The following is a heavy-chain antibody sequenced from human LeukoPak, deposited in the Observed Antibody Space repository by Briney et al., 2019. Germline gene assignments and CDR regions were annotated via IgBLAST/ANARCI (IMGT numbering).Heavy chain of an antibody. CDR3: AKDKSVVAAD. Sequence: GGSLRLSCAASGFTFSSYGMHWVRQAPGKGLEWVAVISYDGSNKHYADSVKGRFTISRDNSKNTLYLQMNSLRAEDTAVYYCAKDKSVVAADWGQGTLVTVSS. V-gene: IGHV3-30*18. J-gene: IGHJ4*02. CDR2: ISYDGSNK. CDR1: GFTFSSYG. D-gene: IGHD2-15*01.